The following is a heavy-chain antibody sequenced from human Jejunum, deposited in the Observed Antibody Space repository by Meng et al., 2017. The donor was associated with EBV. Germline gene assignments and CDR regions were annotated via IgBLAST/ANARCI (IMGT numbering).Heavy chain of an antibody. CDR3: ARNYRDY. CDR2: INNAGSTT. V-gene: IGHV3-74*03. J-gene: IGHJ4*02. CDR1: GFSFSTYW. D-gene: IGHD4-11*01. Sequence: VRLVEAGGGLVPPGVSLRLSGAASGFSFSTYWMHWVRQTPGKVVEWISRINNAGSTTQYAVSVRVRFTISRDNAKSTLYLQMNSLTAEDTAVYYCARNYRDYWGQGTLVTVSS.